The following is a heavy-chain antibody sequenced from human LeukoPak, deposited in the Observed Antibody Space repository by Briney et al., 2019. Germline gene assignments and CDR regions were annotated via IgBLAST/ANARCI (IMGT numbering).Heavy chain of an antibody. J-gene: IGHJ5*02. D-gene: IGHD3-22*01. V-gene: IGHV1-3*01. CDR3: ARATYYYDSSGYPWWFDP. Sequence: ASVKVSCTASGYTFTSYAMHWVRQAPGQRLEWMGWINAGNGNTKYSQKFQGRVTITRDTSASTAYMELSSLRSEDTAVYYCARATYYYDSSGYPWWFDPWGQGTLVTVSS. CDR2: INAGNGNT. CDR1: GYTFTSYA.